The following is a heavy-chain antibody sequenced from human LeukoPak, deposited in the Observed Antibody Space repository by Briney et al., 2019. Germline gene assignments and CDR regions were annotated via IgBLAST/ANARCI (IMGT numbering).Heavy chain of an antibody. D-gene: IGHD3-22*01. CDR3: ARRDSSGYSFDS. V-gene: IGHV5-51*01. CDR2: IYPGDSDI. CDR1: GYSFSIYW. Sequence: GESLKISCKGSGYSFSIYWIAWVGQMPGKGLEWMGNIYPGDSDIRYSPSFQGQVTFSADKSISTAYLQWSSLKASDTAMYYCARRDSSGYSFDSWGQGTLVTVSS. J-gene: IGHJ5*01.